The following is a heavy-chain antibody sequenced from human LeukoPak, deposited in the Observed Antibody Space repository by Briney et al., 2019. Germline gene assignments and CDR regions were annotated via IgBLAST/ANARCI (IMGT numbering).Heavy chain of an antibody. J-gene: IGHJ6*03. Sequence: GGSLRLSCAAAGFTFSSYEMNWVRQAPGKGLEWVSYISGSGSAIYYADSVKGRFTISRDNAKNSLYLQMNSLRAEDTAVYYCARDGYHYYGSGTYFGYYYMDVWGKGTTVIISS. CDR2: ISGSGSAI. CDR3: ARDGYHYYGSGTYFGYYYMDV. CDR1: GFTFSSYE. V-gene: IGHV3-48*03. D-gene: IGHD3-10*01.